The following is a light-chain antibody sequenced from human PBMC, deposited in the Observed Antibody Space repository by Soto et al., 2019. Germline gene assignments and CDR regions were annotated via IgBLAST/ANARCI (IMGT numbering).Light chain of an antibody. J-gene: IGKJ4*02. CDR2: GAS. CDR1: QSVNNNY. V-gene: IGKV3-20*01. Sequence: EIVLTQSPGTLSLSPGERATLSCRASQSVNNNYLAWYQQKPGQATRLLIYGASRRATDIPDRFSGSGSGTDFTLTISRLEPEDFAVYSCQQYGSAPLTFGEGTKVEIK. CDR3: QQYGSAPLT.